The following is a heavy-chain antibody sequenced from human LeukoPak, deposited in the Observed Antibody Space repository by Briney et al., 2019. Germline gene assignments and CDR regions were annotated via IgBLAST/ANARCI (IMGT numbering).Heavy chain of an antibody. CDR2: IYYSGNT. CDR1: GGSISGSSYF. CDR3: ARLKEGIDY. J-gene: IGHJ4*02. V-gene: IGHV4-39*01. D-gene: IGHD3-10*01. Sequence: SETLSLTCAVSGGSISGSSYFWGWIRQPPGKGLEWIGSIYYSGNTYYNPSHKSRVTISVDTSKNQFSLKLSSVTAADTAVYYCARLKEGIDYWGQGTPVTVSS.